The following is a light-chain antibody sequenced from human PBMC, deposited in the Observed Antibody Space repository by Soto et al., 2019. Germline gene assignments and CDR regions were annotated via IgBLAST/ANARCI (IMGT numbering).Light chain of an antibody. V-gene: IGKV4-1*01. Sequence: DIVMTQSPDSLAGSLGERATINCKSSQSVLYSSNNKNYLAWYQQKPGQPPKLLIYWASTRESGVPDRFSGSGSGTDFTLPISSLQAEDVAVYYCQQYYSTPLTFGPGTRVAIK. CDR2: WAS. J-gene: IGKJ3*01. CDR1: QSVLYSSNNKNY. CDR3: QQYYSTPLT.